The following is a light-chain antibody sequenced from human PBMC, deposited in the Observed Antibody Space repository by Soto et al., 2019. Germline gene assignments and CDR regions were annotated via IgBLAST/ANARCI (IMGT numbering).Light chain of an antibody. CDR2: DAS. Sequence: DIQMTQSPSTLSASEGDRVTITCRASQSISSWLSWFQYKPGKAPRLLICDASNLESGVPSRFSGSGSGTEFTLTISSLQPDDFATYYCQQYDSYPYTFGQGTKLEIK. J-gene: IGKJ2*01. CDR1: QSISSW. V-gene: IGKV1-5*01. CDR3: QQYDSYPYT.